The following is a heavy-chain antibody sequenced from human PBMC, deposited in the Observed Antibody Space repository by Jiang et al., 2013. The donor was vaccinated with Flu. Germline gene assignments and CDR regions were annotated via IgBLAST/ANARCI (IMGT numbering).Heavy chain of an antibody. J-gene: IGHJ4*02. Sequence: YAISWVRQAPGQGLEWMGRIIPILGIANYAQKFQGRVTITADKSTSTAYMELSSLRSEDTAVYYCARDMDGGSYYYFDYWGQGTLVTVSS. D-gene: IGHD1-26*01. CDR2: IIPILGIA. CDR3: ARDMDGGSYYYFDY. CDR1: YA. V-gene: IGHV1-69*04.